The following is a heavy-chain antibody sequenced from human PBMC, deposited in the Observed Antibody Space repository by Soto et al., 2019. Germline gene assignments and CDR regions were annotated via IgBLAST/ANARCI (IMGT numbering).Heavy chain of an antibody. Sequence: PGGSLRLSCAASGFTFSSYGMHWVRQAPGKGLEWVAVIWYDGSNKYYADSVKGRFTISRDNSKNTLYLQMNSLRAEDTAVYYCARDGSGDRHAFDIWGQGTMVTVSS. D-gene: IGHD3-10*01. CDR3: ARDGSGDRHAFDI. J-gene: IGHJ3*02. V-gene: IGHV3-33*01. CDR1: GFTFSSYG. CDR2: IWYDGSNK.